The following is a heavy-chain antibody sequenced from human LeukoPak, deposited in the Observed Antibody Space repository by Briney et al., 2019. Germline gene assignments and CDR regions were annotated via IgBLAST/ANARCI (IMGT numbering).Heavy chain of an antibody. J-gene: IGHJ4*02. CDR1: GFTFSSYG. Sequence: GRSLRLSCAASGFTFSSYGMHWVRQAPGKGLEWVAVIWYDGSNKYYADSVKGRFTISRDNSKNTLYLQMSSLRAEDTAVYYCARDLGRPPYYFDYWGQGTLVTVSS. D-gene: IGHD6-6*01. CDR3: ARDLGRPPYYFDY. V-gene: IGHV3-33*01. CDR2: IWYDGSNK.